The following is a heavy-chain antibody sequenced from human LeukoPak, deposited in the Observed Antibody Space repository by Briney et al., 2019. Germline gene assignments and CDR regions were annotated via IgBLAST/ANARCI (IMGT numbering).Heavy chain of an antibody. Sequence: GGSLRLSCAASGFTFSSYWMTWVRQAPGKGLEWVANIKEDGSERYYVDSVKGRFTISRVNAKNSLFLQMNSLRAEDTAVYYCARGVSIAIWGQGTMVTVSS. J-gene: IGHJ3*02. CDR1: GFTFSSYW. V-gene: IGHV3-7*01. CDR3: ARGVSIAI. D-gene: IGHD3-22*01. CDR2: IKEDGSER.